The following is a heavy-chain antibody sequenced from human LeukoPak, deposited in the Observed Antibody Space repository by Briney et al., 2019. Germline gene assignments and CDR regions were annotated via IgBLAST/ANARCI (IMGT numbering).Heavy chain of an antibody. J-gene: IGHJ3*02. CDR2: IYYSGST. D-gene: IGHD3-22*01. CDR1: GGSISSGGYY. CDR3: AGSSYYYDSSGYYYVGAFDI. Sequence: SETLSLTCTVSGGSISSGGYYWSWIRQHPGKGLEWIGYIYYSGSTYYNPSLKSRVTISVDTSKNQFSLKLSSVTAADTAVYYCAGSSYYYDSSGYYYVGAFDIWGQGTMVTVSS. V-gene: IGHV4-31*03.